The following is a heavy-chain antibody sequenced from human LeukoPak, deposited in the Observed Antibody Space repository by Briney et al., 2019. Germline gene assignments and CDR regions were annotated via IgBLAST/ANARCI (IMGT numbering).Heavy chain of an antibody. CDR2: ISGYNDKT. V-gene: IGHV1-18*01. Sequence: ASVKVSCKASGYTFTRYGISWVRQAPGQGLEWMGWISGYNDKTGYSQKFQGRVTMTTDTSTSTAYMDLRSLRSDDTAVYYCARDSLPGLSQLEFDYWGQGTLVTVSS. D-gene: IGHD1-1*01. CDR3: ARDSLPGLSQLEFDY. J-gene: IGHJ4*02. CDR1: GYTFTRYG.